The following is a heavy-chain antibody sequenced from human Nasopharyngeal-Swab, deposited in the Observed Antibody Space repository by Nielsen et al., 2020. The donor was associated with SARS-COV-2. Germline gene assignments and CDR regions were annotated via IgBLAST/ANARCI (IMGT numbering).Heavy chain of an antibody. CDR1: GFVFSSVW. CDR3: TTLHRTGWF. J-gene: IGHJ4*02. D-gene: IGHD6-19*01. CDR2: IKRKADGGTV. V-gene: IGHV3-15*01. Sequence: GGSLRLSCAASGFVFSSVWMSWVRQAPGKELEWVGRIKRKADGGTVEYATAVRGRFSISRDDSRNTLFLQMNRLKTEDTAVYYCTTLHRTGWFWGQGTLVTVSS.